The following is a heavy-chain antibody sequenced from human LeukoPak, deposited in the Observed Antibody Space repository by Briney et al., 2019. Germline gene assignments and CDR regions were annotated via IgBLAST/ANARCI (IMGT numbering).Heavy chain of an antibody. CDR3: ARSDYHNSGSHTVFDAFDI. V-gene: IGHV4-59*01. CDR2: IDDSGNT. J-gene: IGHJ3*02. D-gene: IGHD3-10*01. CDR1: GGSISRYY. Sequence: PSETLSLTCTVSGGSISRYYWSWIRRPPGKGLEWIGYIDDSGNTNYNPSLKSQVTISVDKSKNQFSLKLSFVTAADTAMYYCARSDYHNSGSHTVFDAFDIWGQGTRVTVSS.